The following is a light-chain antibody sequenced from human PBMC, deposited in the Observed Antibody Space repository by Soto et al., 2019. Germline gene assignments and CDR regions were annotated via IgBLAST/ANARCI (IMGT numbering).Light chain of an antibody. Sequence: DIQLTQSPYNLCGSVGDRVNITRRASQTISSWLAWYQQKKGKAPKLLIYKASTLKSGVPSRFSGSGYGTEFNLTISSLQTDDFATYYCQHYNSYSEAFGQGTKVDIK. J-gene: IGKJ1*01. CDR3: QHYNSYSEA. CDR2: KAS. CDR1: QTISSW. V-gene: IGKV1-5*03.